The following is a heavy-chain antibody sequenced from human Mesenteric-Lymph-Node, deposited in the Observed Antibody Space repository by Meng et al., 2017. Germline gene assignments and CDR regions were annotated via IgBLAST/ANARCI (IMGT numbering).Heavy chain of an antibody. J-gene: IGHJ6*02. CDR3: ARVVVGATSYGMDV. CDR2: ISYDGSNK. D-gene: IGHD1-26*01. Sequence: GGSLRLSCAASGFTFSSYAMHWVRQAPGKGLEWVAVISYDGSNKYYANSVKGRFTISRDNAKNSLYLQMNSLRAEDTAVYYCARVVVGATSYGMDVWGQGTTVTGAS. V-gene: IGHV3-30*07. CDR1: GFTFSSYA.